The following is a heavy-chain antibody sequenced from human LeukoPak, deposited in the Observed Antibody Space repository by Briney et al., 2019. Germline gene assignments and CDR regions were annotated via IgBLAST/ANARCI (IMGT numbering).Heavy chain of an antibody. J-gene: IGHJ2*01. CDR3: ARGFSYDSRGSPPPCFAP. V-gene: IGHV4-59*12. D-gene: IGHD3-22*01. CDR2: IYYSGTT. Sequence: PSETLSLTCTVSGDSISNYYWNWIRQPPGKGLEWIGYIYYSGTTNYNPSLKSRVTISVDTSKNQFSLKLSSVTAADTAVYYCARGFSYDSRGSPPPCFAPGGRGPL. CDR1: GDSISNYY.